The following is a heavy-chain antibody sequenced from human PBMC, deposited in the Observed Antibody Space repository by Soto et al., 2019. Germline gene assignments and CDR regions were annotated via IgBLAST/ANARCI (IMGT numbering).Heavy chain of an antibody. V-gene: IGHV1-46*01. CDR1: GYTFTSYY. CDR2: LNPSCGST. J-gene: IGHJ6*02. CDR3: ATSLRYCRSTSCYGHGMDV. Sequence: ASVKVSCKASGYTFTSYYMPWVGPAPGQGLEWMVMLNPSCGSTSYAQKFQGRVTMTRDTSTSTVYMELSSLRSEDTAVYYCATSLRYCRSTSCYGHGMDVWGQGTTVTVSS. D-gene: IGHD2-2*01.